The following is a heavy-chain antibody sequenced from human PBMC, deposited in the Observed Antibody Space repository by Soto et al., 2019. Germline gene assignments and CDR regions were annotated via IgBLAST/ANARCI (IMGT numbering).Heavy chain of an antibody. J-gene: IGHJ6*03. D-gene: IGHD3-16*02. CDR1: GFTFSSYG. CDR2: ISYDGSNK. V-gene: IGHV3-30*18. Sequence: QVQLVESGGGVVQPGRSLRLSCAASGFTFSSYGMHWVRQAPGKGLEWVAVISYDGSNKYYADSVKGRFTISRDNSKNTLYLQMNSLRAEDRAVYYCAKDLITFGGVIAYYMDVWGKGTTVTVSS. CDR3: AKDLITFGGVIAYYMDV.